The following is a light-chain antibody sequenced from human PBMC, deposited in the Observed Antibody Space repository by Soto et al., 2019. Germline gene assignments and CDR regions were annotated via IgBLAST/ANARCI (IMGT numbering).Light chain of an antibody. J-gene: IGLJ3*02. V-gene: IGLV3-21*02. CDR3: QLWDSGSDWV. CDR2: DNS. CDR1: DIGTKS. Sequence: YALTQPPSVSVAPGQTARMTCGGSDIGTKSVQWYQQKPGQAPVPVVYDNSDRPSGIPERFSGSNSGTTATLTITRVEAGDEADYYCQLWDSGSDWVFGGGTQLTV.